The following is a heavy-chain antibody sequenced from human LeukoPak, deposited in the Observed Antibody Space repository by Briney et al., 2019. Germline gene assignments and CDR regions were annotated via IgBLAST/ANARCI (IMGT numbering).Heavy chain of an antibody. J-gene: IGHJ6*02. CDR3: ARDGSIAVAGTYYYYGMDV. CDR1: GFSFSSHG. D-gene: IGHD6-19*01. V-gene: IGHV3-30*03. Sequence: GGSLRLSCAASGFSFSSHGMHWVRQAPGKGLEWVAVISYDGSNKYYADSVKGRFTISRDNSKNTLYLQMNSLRAEDTAVYYCARDGSIAVAGTYYYYGMDVWGQGTTVTVSS. CDR2: ISYDGSNK.